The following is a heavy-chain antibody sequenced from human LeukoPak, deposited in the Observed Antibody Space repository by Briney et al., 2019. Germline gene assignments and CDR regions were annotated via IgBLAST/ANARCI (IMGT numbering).Heavy chain of an antibody. CDR1: GGSISSFY. J-gene: IGHJ6*02. CDR3: ARDRQWLTSGESYYYGMDV. Sequence: SETLSLTCTVSGGSISSFYWSWIRQPPGKGLEWIGYIYYSGSTNYNPSLKSRVTISVDTSKNQFSLKLRSVTAADTAVYYCARDRQWLTSGESYYYGMDVWGQGTTVTVSS. CDR2: IYYSGST. V-gene: IGHV4-59*01. D-gene: IGHD6-19*01.